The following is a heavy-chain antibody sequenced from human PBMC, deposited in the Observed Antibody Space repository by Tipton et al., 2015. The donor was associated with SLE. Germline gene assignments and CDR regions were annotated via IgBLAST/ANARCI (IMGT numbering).Heavy chain of an antibody. V-gene: IGHV1-69*01. CDR2: IIPIGTP. J-gene: IGHJ5*02. CDR1: GGIFNSYA. Sequence: QLVQSGPEVKKPGSSVKVSCKASGGIFNSYAISWVRQAPGQGLEWMGGIIPIGTPNYAQKFQGRVTITADESTSTAYMELSSLRYEDTAVYYCARRVNNWNWFDPWGQGTLVTVSS. CDR3: ARRVNNWNWFDP. D-gene: IGHD1-1*01.